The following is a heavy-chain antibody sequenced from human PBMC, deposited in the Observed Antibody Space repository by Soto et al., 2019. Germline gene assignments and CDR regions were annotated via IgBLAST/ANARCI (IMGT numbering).Heavy chain of an antibody. D-gene: IGHD3-10*01. CDR2: INPILSMS. CDR1: GDTFTFYS. J-gene: IGHJ4*02. Sequence: QVQLVQSGAEVKRPGSSVKVSCKASGDTFTFYSINWVRQAPGLGLEWMGRINPILSMSNYAQRFQGRVTMTSAKSTSTAYMELSSLRSEYTAIYYCASSYGSGYRAFDYWGQGALVTVSS. CDR3: ASSYGSGYRAFDY. V-gene: IGHV1-69*02.